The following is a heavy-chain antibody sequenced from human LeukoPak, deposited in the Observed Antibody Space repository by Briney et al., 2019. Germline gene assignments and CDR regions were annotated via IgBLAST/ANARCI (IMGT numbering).Heavy chain of an antibody. J-gene: IGHJ3*02. D-gene: IGHD6-6*01. CDR1: GGSISSYY. Sequence: SETLSLTCTVSGGSISSYYWSWIRQPPGKGLEWIGYIYYSGSTNYNPSLKSRVTISVDTSKNQFSLKLSSVTAADTAVYYCATLAGSIAARDYAFDIWSQGTMVTVSS. V-gene: IGHV4-59*01. CDR2: IYYSGST. CDR3: ATLAGSIAARDYAFDI.